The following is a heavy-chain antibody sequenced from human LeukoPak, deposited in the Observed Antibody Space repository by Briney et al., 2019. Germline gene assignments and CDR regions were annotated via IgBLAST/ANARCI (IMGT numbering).Heavy chain of an antibody. CDR2: IYYSGST. D-gene: IGHD1-26*01. Sequence: SETLSLTCAVYGGSFSGYYWSWVRQPPGKGLEWIGFIYYSGSTNYNPSLKSRVTISADTSKNQFSLKLSSVTAADTAVYYCARAREAYSGSYYGRRGEVVDYWGQGTLVTVSS. CDR1: GGSFSGYY. CDR3: ARAREAYSGSYYGRRGEVVDY. V-gene: IGHV4-59*08. J-gene: IGHJ4*02.